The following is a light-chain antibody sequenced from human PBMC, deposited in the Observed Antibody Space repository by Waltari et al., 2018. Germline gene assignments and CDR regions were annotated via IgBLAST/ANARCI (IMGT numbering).Light chain of an antibody. Sequence: HSALTQPASVSGSPGQSITIPCTGTSSDVGGYNYVSWYQQHPGKAPKLMIYDVSNRPSGVSNRFSGSKSGNTASLTISGLQAEDEADYYCSSYISSSTLELFGGGTSLTVL. CDR3: SSYISSSTLEL. CDR1: SSDVGGYNY. J-gene: IGLJ2*01. CDR2: DVS. V-gene: IGLV2-14*03.